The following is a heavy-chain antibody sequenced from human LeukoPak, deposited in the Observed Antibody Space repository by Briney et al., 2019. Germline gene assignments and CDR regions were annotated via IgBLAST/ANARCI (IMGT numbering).Heavy chain of an antibody. Sequence: GASVKVSCKASGYTFTSYGISWVRQAPGQGLEWMGWISAYNGNTNYAQKLQGRVTMTTDTSTSRAYMELRSLRSDDTAVYYCARDPSTVTTSDWFDPWGQGTLVTVSS. CDR3: ARDPSTVTTSDWFDP. CDR2: ISAYNGNT. V-gene: IGHV1-18*04. CDR1: GYTFTSYG. D-gene: IGHD4-17*01. J-gene: IGHJ5*02.